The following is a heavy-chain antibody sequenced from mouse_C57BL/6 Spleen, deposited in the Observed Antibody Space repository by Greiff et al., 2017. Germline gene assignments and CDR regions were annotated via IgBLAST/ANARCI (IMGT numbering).Heavy chain of an antibody. Sequence: VQLEESGPELVKPGASVKISCKAAGYAFSSSWMNWVKQRPGKGLEGIGGIYPGDGDTNYNGKFKGKATLTADKSSSTAYMQISSLTSEYSAVYFGARGGYYDYDPHFDYWGKGTTLTVSS. J-gene: IGHJ2*01. CDR3: ARGGYYDYDPHFDY. V-gene: IGHV1-82*01. D-gene: IGHD2-4*01. CDR1: GYAFSSSW. CDR2: IYPGDGDT.